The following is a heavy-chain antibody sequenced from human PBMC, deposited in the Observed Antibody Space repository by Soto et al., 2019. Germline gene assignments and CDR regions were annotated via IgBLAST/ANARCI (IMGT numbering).Heavy chain of an antibody. V-gene: IGHV1-2*02. Sequence: QVQLVQSGAEVKRPGASVKVSCKASGFTFIDYCIHWVRQAPGQRLEWMGWINPDGGATYFAQRFQGRVTLTRDTSISTAYMELGGLTPDDTAMYYCTRDLSPLSSGRAGRDWFDPWGQGTLVTVSS. CDR2: INPDGGAT. CDR3: TRDLSPLSSGRAGRDWFDP. J-gene: IGHJ5*02. CDR1: GFTFIDYC. D-gene: IGHD3-10*01.